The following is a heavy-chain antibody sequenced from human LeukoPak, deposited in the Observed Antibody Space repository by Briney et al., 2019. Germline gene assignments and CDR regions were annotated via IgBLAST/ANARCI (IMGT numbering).Heavy chain of an antibody. CDR3: ARVVEGADYYGMDV. CDR2: IRYDGSNK. CDR1: GFTFSSYG. J-gene: IGHJ6*02. Sequence: GGSLRLSCAASGFTFSSYGMHWVRQAPGKGLEWVAFIRYDGSNKYYADSVKGRFTISRDNSKNTLYLQMNSLRAEDTAVYYCARVVEGADYYGMDVWGQGTTVTVSS. D-gene: IGHD2-21*01. V-gene: IGHV3-30*02.